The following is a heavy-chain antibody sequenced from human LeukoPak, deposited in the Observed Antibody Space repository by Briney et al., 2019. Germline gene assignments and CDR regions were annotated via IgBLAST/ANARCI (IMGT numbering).Heavy chain of an antibody. D-gene: IGHD6-19*01. Sequence: GGSLRLSCAASGFIFSSYWMSWVRQAPGKGLEWVANIKEDGSEIYYVDSVKGRFTISSDNAKNSLYLQMNSLRAEDTAVYYCATSGGWYVYYFDYWGQGTLVTVSS. CDR2: IKEDGSEI. CDR3: ATSGGWYVYYFDY. V-gene: IGHV3-7*01. CDR1: GFIFSSYW. J-gene: IGHJ4*02.